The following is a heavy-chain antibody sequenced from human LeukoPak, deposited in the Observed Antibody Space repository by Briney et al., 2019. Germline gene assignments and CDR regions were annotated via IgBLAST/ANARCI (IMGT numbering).Heavy chain of an antibody. CDR3: ARVNYDLLTTFDS. D-gene: IGHD3-9*01. J-gene: IGHJ4*02. V-gene: IGHV1-18*01. CDR1: GYTFTNYG. CDR2: ISTYNGNA. Sequence: GASVKVSCKSSGYTFTNYGITWVRQAPGQGLEYMGWISTYNGNAHYAQKLQARVTMTTDTSSSTAYMELRSQRSDDSAMYYCARVNYDLLTTFDSWGQGTLVTVSS.